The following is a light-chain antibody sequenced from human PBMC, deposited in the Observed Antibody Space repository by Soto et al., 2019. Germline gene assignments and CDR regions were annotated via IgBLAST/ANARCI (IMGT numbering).Light chain of an antibody. CDR2: AAS. CDR3: QQYGGSPFT. V-gene: IGKV3-20*01. Sequence: EIVLTQSPGTLSLSPGERATLSCRASQSVSVNSLPWYQQKGGQAPRLLIYAASTRATGVPDRFSGTGSGTDFALTISRLETDDSAVYYCQQYGGSPFTFGPGTKVDIK. CDR1: QSVSVNS. J-gene: IGKJ3*01.